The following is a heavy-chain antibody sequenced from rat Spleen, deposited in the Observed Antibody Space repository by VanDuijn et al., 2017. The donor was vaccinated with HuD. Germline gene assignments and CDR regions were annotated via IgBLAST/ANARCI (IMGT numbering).Heavy chain of an antibody. CDR2: ISPSGGST. J-gene: IGHJ2*01. CDR1: GFTFSNYG. CDR3: ARRHYGYTDYFDY. V-gene: IGHV5-19*01. Sequence: EVQLVESGGGLVQPGRSLKLSCVASGFTFSNYGMHWVRQAPTKGLEWVASISPSGGSTYYRDSVKGRFTISRDHAKSTLSLQMDSLRSEDTATYYCARRHYGYTDYFDYWGQGVMVPVSS. D-gene: IGHD1-11*01.